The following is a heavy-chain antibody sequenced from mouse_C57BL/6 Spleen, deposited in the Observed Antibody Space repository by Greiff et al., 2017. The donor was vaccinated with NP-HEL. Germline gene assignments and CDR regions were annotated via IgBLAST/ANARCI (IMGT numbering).Heavy chain of an antibody. D-gene: IGHD2-4*01. J-gene: IGHJ2*01. CDR1: GYAFTNYL. V-gene: IGHV1-54*01. Sequence: QVQLQQSGAELVRPGTSVKVSCKASGYAFTNYLIEWVKQRPGQGLEWIGVINPGSGGTNYNEKFKGKATLTADKSSSTAYMQLSSLTSEDSAVYESARGDDDDRYDDWGKGTTLTVST. CDR2: INPGSGGT. CDR3: ARGDDDDRYDD.